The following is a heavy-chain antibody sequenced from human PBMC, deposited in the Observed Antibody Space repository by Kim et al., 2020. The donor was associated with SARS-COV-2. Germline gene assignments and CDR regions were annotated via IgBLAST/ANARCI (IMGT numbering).Heavy chain of an antibody. D-gene: IGHD3-10*01. CDR3: ARLLLDSIRYYYYGMDV. J-gene: IGHJ6*02. V-gene: IGHV4-39*07. Sequence: KSRVTISVDTSKNQFSLKLSSVTAADTAVYYCARLLLDSIRYYYYGMDVWGQGTTVTVSS.